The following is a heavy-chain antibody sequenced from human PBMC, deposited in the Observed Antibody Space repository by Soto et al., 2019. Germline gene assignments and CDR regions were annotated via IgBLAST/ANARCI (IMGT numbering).Heavy chain of an antibody. Sequence: GGSLRLSCAASGFTFSSYGMHWVRQAPGKGLEWVAVIWYDGSNKYYADSVKGRFTISRDNSKNTLYLQMNSLRAEDTAVYYCARGGNSHYYYYYYGMDVWGQGTTVTVSS. J-gene: IGHJ6*02. CDR2: IWYDGSNK. CDR3: ARGGNSHYYYYYYGMDV. V-gene: IGHV3-33*01. CDR1: GFTFSSYG. D-gene: IGHD4-4*01.